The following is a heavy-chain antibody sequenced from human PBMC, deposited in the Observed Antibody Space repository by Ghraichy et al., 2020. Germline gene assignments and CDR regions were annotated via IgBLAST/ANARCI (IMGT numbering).Heavy chain of an antibody. Sequence: SETLSLTCTVSGGSISSYYWSWIRQPPGKGLEWIGYIYYSGSTNYNPSLKSRVTISVDTSKNQFSLKLSSVTAADTAVYYCARVGRLLGAFDIWGQGTMVTVSS. J-gene: IGHJ3*02. D-gene: IGHD3-22*01. V-gene: IGHV4-59*01. CDR1: GGSISSYY. CDR2: IYYSGST. CDR3: ARVGRLLGAFDI.